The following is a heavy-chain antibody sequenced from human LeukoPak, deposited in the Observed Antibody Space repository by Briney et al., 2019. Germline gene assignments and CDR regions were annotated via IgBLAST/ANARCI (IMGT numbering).Heavy chain of an antibody. V-gene: IGHV3-23*01. D-gene: IGHD6-13*01. J-gene: IGHJ4*02. Sequence: GESLQISCKGSGYSFTSYWIGWVRQMPGKGLEWVSAISGSGGSTFYADSVKGRFTISRVNSKNTLSLQMNSLRAEDTAVYYCAKAQDPIAAAGTSPFDYWGQGTLVTVSS. CDR3: AKAQDPIAAAGTSPFDY. CDR1: GYSFTSYW. CDR2: ISGSGGST.